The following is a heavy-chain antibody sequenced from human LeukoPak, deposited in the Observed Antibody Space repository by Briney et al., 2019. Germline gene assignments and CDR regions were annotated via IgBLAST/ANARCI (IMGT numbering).Heavy chain of an antibody. Sequence: GGSLRLSCAASGFTFDDYAMHWVRQAPGKGLEWVSGISWNSGSIGYADSVKGRFTISRDNSKNTLYLQMNSLRAEDTAVYYCAKAALYHEVDTAMPFRWGQGTLVTVSS. CDR3: AKAALYHEVDTAMPFR. V-gene: IGHV3-9*01. J-gene: IGHJ4*02. CDR1: GFTFDDYA. CDR2: ISWNSGSI. D-gene: IGHD5-18*01.